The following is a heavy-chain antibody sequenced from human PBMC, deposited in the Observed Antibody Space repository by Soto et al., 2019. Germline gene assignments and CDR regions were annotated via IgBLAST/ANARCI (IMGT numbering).Heavy chain of an antibody. CDR1: GFTFNNYA. J-gene: IGHJ4*02. D-gene: IGHD2-2*01. CDR2: ITDSGDDT. CDR3: AKLGSSSWSPHYYFDY. Sequence: EVQLLESGGGLVQPGGSLRLSCAASGFTFNNYAMGWVRQAPGKGLEWVSAITDSGDDTYYIDSVKGRFTISRDNSKSTLYLQVNRLRAEDTAIYYCAKLGSSSWSPHYYFDYWGQGTLVTVSS. V-gene: IGHV3-23*01.